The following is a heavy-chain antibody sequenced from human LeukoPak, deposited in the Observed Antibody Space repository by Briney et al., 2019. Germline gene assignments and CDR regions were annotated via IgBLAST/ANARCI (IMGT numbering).Heavy chain of an antibody. CDR3: ARVRYSHVDY. D-gene: IGHD5-18*01. CDR2: IYYSGST. Sequence: SETLSLTCTVSGGSISSSSYYWGWIRQPPGKGLEWIGSIYYSGSTYYNPSLKSRVTISVDTSKNQFSLKLSSVTAADTAVYYCARVRYSHVDYWGQGTLVTVSS. CDR1: GGSISSSSYY. J-gene: IGHJ4*02. V-gene: IGHV4-39*07.